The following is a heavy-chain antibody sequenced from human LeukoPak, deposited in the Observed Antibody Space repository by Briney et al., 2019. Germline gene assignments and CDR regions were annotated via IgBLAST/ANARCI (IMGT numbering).Heavy chain of an antibody. CDR1: GFTFSRYW. J-gene: IGHJ4*02. CDR2: MKEDGIEK. CDR3: ARDVGSGWFDY. D-gene: IGHD6-19*01. Sequence: PGGSLRLSCAVSGFTFSRYWMSWVRQAPGKGLEWVANMKEDGIEKNYVDSVKGRFTISRDNAQNSVYLQMNSLGAEDTAMYYCARDVGSGWFDYWGQGTLVTVSS. V-gene: IGHV3-7*01.